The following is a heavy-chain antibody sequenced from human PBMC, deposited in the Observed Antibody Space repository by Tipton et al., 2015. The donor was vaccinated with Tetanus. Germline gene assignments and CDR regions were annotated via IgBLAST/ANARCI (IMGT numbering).Heavy chain of an antibody. CDR2: IYYSGST. V-gene: IGHV4-31*03. Sequence: TLSLTCTVSGGSISSGGYYWSWIRQHPGKGLERIGAIYYSGSTYYNPSLKSRVTISVDTSKHQFSLKLKSVTAAARAVYYCARDQARGARGWNYFDYWGQGTLVTVSS. CDR3: ARDQARGARGWNYFDY. D-gene: IGHD1-26*01. CDR1: GGSISSGGYY. J-gene: IGHJ4*02.